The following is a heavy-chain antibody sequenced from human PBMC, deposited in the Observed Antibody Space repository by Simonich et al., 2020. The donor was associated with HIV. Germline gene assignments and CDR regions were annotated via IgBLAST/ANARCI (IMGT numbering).Heavy chain of an antibody. CDR2: INHRGST. CDR3: ARRHPTTVTTPYFDY. V-gene: IGHV4-34*01. CDR1: GGSFSGYY. J-gene: IGHJ4*02. Sequence: QVQLQQWGAGLLKPSETLSLTFAVYGGSFSGYYWSWNRQPPGKGLEWIGEINHRGSTNYNPSRKSRVTISVDTSKNQFSLKLSSVTAADTAVYYCARRHPTTVTTPYFDYWGQGTLVTVSS. D-gene: IGHD4-17*01.